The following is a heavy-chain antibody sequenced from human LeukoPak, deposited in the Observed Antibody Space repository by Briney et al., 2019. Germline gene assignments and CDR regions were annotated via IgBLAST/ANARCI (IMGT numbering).Heavy chain of an antibody. D-gene: IGHD2-21*02. CDR3: ARHGDRLRFAMDV. V-gene: IGHV4-39*01. CDR1: GGSISGSTSY. Sequence: SETLSLTCSVSGGSISGSTSYWGWIRQPPGEGLEWIGNIFHRGTTYHNPSLQRRVTFSVDTSKNLFSMNLTSVTVADTAVYYCARHGDRLRFAMDVWGQGTTVTVSS. CDR2: IFHRGTT. J-gene: IGHJ6*02.